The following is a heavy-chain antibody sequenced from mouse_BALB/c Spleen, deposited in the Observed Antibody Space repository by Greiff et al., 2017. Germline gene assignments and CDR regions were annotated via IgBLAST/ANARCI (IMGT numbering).Heavy chain of an antibody. V-gene: IGHV5-4*02. D-gene: IGHD1-1*01. J-gene: IGHJ4*01. Sequence: EVQRVESGGGLVKPGGSLKLSCAASGFTFSDYYMYWVRQTPEKRLEWVATISDGGSYTYYPDSVKGRFTISRDNAKNNLYLQMSSLKSEDTAMYYCARRVVAPYYYAMDYWGQGTSVTVSS. CDR1: GFTFSDYY. CDR3: ARRVVAPYYYAMDY. CDR2: ISDGGSYT.